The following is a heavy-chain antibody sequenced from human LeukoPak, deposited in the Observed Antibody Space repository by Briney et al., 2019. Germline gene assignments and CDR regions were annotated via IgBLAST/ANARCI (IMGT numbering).Heavy chain of an antibody. CDR3: ARVGNYDFWSGYSNWFDP. Sequence: ASVKVSCKASGYTFTGYYMHRVRQAPGQGLEWMGWINPNSGGTNYAQKFQGRVTMTRDTSISTAYMELSRLRSDDTAVYYCARVGNYDFWSGYSNWFDPWGQGALVTVSS. V-gene: IGHV1-2*02. J-gene: IGHJ5*02. CDR2: INPNSGGT. CDR1: GYTFTGYY. D-gene: IGHD3-3*01.